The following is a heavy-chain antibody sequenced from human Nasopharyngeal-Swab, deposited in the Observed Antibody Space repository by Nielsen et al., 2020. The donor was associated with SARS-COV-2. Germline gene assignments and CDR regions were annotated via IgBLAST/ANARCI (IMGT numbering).Heavy chain of an antibody. CDR2: IRYDGFNQ. V-gene: IGHV3-33*01. CDR1: GFTFSSYG. CDR3: ARHSGWSFDY. J-gene: IGHJ4*02. Sequence: LKISCAASGFTFSSYGMHWVRQAPGKGLEWVAFIRYDGFNQHYADSVKGRFTISRDNAKNSLYLQVNSLRAEDTAVYYCARHSGWSFDYWGQGTLVTVSS. D-gene: IGHD6-19*01.